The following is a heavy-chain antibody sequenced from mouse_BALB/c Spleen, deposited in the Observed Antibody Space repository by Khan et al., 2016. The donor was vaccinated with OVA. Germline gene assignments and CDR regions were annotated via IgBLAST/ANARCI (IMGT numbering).Heavy chain of an antibody. CDR3: ARVNGSSGGDD. J-gene: IGHJ2*02. CDR1: GFTFSRYP. CDR2: IGSGGST. Sequence: EVELVESGGGLVKPGGSLKLSCAASGFTFSRYPMSWVRQTPEKRLEWVASIGSGGSTYHPDSVKGRFTISRDNARNILFLQMSSLRSEDTAMYFCARVNGSSGGDDWGQGTSLTVSS. D-gene: IGHD1-1*01. V-gene: IGHV5-6-5*01.